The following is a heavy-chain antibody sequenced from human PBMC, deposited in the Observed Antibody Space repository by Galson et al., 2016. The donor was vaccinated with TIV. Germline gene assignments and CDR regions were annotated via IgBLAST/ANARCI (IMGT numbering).Heavy chain of an antibody. CDR2: ISGGGGST. CDR1: GFTFSSYA. Sequence: SLRLSCAASGFTFSSYAITWVRQAPGKGLEWISAISGGGGSTYHTDSVKGRFTISRDNSKNTVFLQMNSLRAEDTAVYYCAKIDSSGYNYGGRFVYWGQGTPVTVSS. J-gene: IGHJ4*02. V-gene: IGHV3-23*01. CDR3: AKIDSSGYNYGGRFVY. D-gene: IGHD3-22*01.